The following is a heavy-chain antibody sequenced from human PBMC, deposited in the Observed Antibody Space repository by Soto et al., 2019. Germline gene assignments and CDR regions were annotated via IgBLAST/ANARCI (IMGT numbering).Heavy chain of an antibody. Sequence: GGSLRLSCAVSGFTFSNAWMNWVRQAPGKGLEWVGRIKSKTDGGTTDYAAPVKGRFTISRDDSKNTLYLQMNSLKTEDTAVYYCSTPWRCSGGSCYSYYYYYGMDVWGQGTTVTVSS. CDR2: IKSKTDGGTT. D-gene: IGHD2-15*01. V-gene: IGHV3-15*07. J-gene: IGHJ6*02. CDR3: STPWRCSGGSCYSYYYYYGMDV. CDR1: GFTFSNAW.